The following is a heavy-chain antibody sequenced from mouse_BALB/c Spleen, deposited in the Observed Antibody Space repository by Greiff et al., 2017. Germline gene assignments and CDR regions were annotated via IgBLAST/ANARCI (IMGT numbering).Heavy chain of an antibody. J-gene: IGHJ4*01. D-gene: IGHD1-1*01. CDR2: IYPYNGGT. V-gene: IGHV1S29*02. Sequence: DVQLQESGPELVKPGASVKISCKASGYTFTDYNMHWVKQSHGKSLEWIGYIYPYNGGTGYNQKFKSKATLTVDNSSSTAYMELRSLTSEDSAVYYCARWTTVVATRAMDYWGQGTSVTVSS. CDR3: ARWTTVVATRAMDY. CDR1: GYTFTDYN.